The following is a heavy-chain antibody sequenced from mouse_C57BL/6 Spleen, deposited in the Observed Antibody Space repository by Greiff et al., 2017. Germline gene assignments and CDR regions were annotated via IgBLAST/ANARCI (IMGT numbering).Heavy chain of an antibody. D-gene: IGHD1-1*01. CDR2: IRNKANGYTT. CDR3: ARDNYYGSSYDYFDY. CDR1: GFTFTDYY. J-gene: IGHJ2*01. Sequence: EVKVVESGGGLVQPGGSLSLSCAASGFTFTDYYMSWVRQPPGKALEWLGFIRNKANGYTTEYSASVKGRFTISRDNSQSILYLQMNALRAEDSATYYCARDNYYGSSYDYFDYWGQGTTLTVSS. V-gene: IGHV7-3*01.